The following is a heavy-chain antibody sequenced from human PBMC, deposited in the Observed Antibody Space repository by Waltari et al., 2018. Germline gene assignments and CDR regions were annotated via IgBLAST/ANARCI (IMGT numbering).Heavy chain of an antibody. Sequence: QVQLQQWGAGLLKPPETLSLTCAVYGGSFSGYYWSWIRQSPGKGLEWIGEINHSGSTNYNPSLKSRVTISVDTSKNQFSLKVSSVTAADTAVYYCARQFSSGWYSEYWGQGTLVTVSS. CDR1: GGSFSGYY. V-gene: IGHV4-34*01. CDR2: INHSGST. CDR3: ARQFSSGWYSEY. J-gene: IGHJ4*02. D-gene: IGHD6-19*01.